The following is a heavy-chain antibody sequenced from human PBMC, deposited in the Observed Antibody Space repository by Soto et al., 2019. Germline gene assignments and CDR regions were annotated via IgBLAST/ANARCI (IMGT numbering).Heavy chain of an antibody. J-gene: IGHJ4*02. CDR2: IYYSGIT. Sequence: SETLSLTCTVSGGSIGSGGYYWSWIRQHPGKGLEWIGYIYYSGITYYNPSLKSRVTISVDTSKNQFSLKLSPVTAADTAVYYCARSPGYYFDYWGQGTLVTVSS. CDR1: GGSIGSGGYY. CDR3: ARSPGYYFDY. V-gene: IGHV4-31*03.